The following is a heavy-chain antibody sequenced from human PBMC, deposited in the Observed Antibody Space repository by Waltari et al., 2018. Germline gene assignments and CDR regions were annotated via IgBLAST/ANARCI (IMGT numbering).Heavy chain of an antibody. V-gene: IGHV3-7*01. CDR2: IQQNGSEK. D-gene: IGHD2-21*02. CDR3: ARDLVATPP. Sequence: EVQLVESGGDLVQPGGSLRLSCAASGFTFSRSWMTWVRQEQGKGVEWVGNIQQNGSEKWYADSVRGRFTISRDNAMNSLYLQMNSLRVEDTAVYYCARDLVATPPWGQGTLVTVSS. J-gene: IGHJ5*02. CDR1: GFTFSRSW.